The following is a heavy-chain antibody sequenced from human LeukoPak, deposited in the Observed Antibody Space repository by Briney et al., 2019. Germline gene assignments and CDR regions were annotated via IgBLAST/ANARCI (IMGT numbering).Heavy chain of an antibody. CDR1: GFTFSNYA. J-gene: IGHJ4*02. Sequence: PRGSLRLSCAASGFTFSNYAMRWVRQAPGKGLQWVSAVGSSGATQHYAGAVKGRFTISRDNSKNTVYLQMNSLRGEDTAVYYCARVFSTYYFDYWGQGTLVTVSS. V-gene: IGHV3-23*01. CDR3: ARVFSTYYFDY. CDR2: VGSSGATQ. D-gene: IGHD3-3*02.